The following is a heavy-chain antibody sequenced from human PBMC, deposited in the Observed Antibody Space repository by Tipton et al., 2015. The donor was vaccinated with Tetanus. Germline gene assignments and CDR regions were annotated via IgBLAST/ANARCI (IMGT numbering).Heavy chain of an antibody. CDR2: VHYTGKD. J-gene: IGHJ6*03. CDR1: GGSISTYY. Sequence: GLVKPSETLSLTCIVSGGSISTYYWSWIRQRPGRGLEWVGYVHYTGKDNYSPSLRSRVTLSVDTSKNQFSLKMNSVTAADTAVYYCARVGYYYYYMDVWGKGTTVTVSS. CDR3: ARVGYYYYYMDV. V-gene: IGHV4-59*13. D-gene: IGHD3-22*01.